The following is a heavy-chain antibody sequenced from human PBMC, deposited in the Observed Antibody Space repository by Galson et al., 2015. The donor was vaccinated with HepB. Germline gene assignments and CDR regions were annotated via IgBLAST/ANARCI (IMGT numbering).Heavy chain of an antibody. CDR2: ISSSSSYI. CDR1: GFTFSSYS. J-gene: IGHJ3*02. Sequence: LRLSCAASGFTFSSYSMNWVRQAPGKGLEWVSSISSSSSYIYYADSVKGRFTISRDNAKNSLYLQMNSLRAEDTAVYYCARVKWELLWGAFDIWGQGTMVTVSS. V-gene: IGHV3-21*01. D-gene: IGHD1-26*01. CDR3: ARVKWELLWGAFDI.